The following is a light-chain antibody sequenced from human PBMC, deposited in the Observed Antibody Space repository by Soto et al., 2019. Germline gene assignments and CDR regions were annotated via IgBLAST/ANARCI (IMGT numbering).Light chain of an antibody. Sequence: QSVLTQPASVSGSPGQSIAISCTGTSSDVGAYDSVCWYQQHPGKAPKLIIFGVSNRPSGVSNRFSGHKSGNTASPTISGLQAEDEADYYCSSYTGDSSYVFGTGTKLTVL. CDR2: GVS. CDR3: SSYTGDSSYV. J-gene: IGLJ1*01. V-gene: IGLV2-14*03. CDR1: SSDVGAYDS.